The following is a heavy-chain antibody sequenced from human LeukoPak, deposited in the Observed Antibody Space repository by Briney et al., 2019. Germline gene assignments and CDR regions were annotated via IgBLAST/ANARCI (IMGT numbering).Heavy chain of an antibody. V-gene: IGHV3-30-3*01. CDR2: ISYDGSNK. J-gene: IGHJ4*02. Sequence: GGSLRLSCAASGFTFSSYAKHWVRQAPGKGLEWVAVISYDGSNKYYADSVKGRFTISRDNSKNTLYLQMNSLRAEDTAVYYCAREGGSTGFLEWLSNKPLTYYFDYWGQGTLVTVSS. CDR3: AREGGSTGFLEWLSNKPLTYYFDY. CDR1: GFTFSSYA. D-gene: IGHD3-3*01.